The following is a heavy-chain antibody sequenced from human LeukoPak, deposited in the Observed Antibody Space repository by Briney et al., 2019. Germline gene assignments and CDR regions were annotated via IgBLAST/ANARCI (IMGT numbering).Heavy chain of an antibody. J-gene: IGHJ4*02. CDR1: GFTFSSYS. CDR3: VRVIGLAGRPKNPDY. CDR2: ISSSSSYI. D-gene: IGHD6-6*01. Sequence: PGGSLRLSCAASGFTFSSYSMNWVRQAPGKGLEWVSSISSSSSYIYYADSVKGRFTISRDNAKNSLYLQMSSLRAEDTAVYYCVRVIGLAGRPKNPDYWGQGTLVTVSS. V-gene: IGHV3-21*01.